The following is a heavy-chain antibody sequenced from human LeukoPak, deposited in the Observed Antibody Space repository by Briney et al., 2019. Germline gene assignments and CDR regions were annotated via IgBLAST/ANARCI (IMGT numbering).Heavy chain of an antibody. CDR1: GYTFTSYG. CDR3: ARDYYEVFYYFDY. V-gene: IGHV1-18*01. J-gene: IGHJ4*02. CDR2: ISAYNGNT. Sequence: RASVKVSCKASGYTFTSYGISWVRQAPGQGLEWMGWISAYNGNTNYAQKLQGRVTMTTDTSTSTVYMELSSLRSEDTAVYYCARDYYEVFYYFDYWGQGTLVTVSS. D-gene: IGHD3-22*01.